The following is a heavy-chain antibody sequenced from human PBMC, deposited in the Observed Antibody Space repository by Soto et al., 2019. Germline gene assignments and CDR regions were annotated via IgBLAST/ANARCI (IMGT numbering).Heavy chain of an antibody. V-gene: IGHV1-46*03. D-gene: IGHD1-1*01. CDR1: GYSFTSHY. CDR2: IYPGGVNI. CDR3: AXXQSWXDLVWWFXX. Sequence: ASVKVSCKAIGYSFTSHYMHWVRQAPGQGLEWMGTIYPGGVNIGYAQKFEGRVTMTKDTSTSTVYMELNSLTSEDTAVYYSAXXQSWXDLVWWFXXXXXXXXVXVSS. J-gene: IGHJ5*01.